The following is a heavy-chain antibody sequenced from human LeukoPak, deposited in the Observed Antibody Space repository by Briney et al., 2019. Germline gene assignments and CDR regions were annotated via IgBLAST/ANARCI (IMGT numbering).Heavy chain of an antibody. CDR1: GFTFSNAW. V-gene: IGHV3-15*01. J-gene: IGHJ4*02. CDR3: TTASCDSGVQDY. CDR2: IKSKTDGGTT. D-gene: IGHD3-10*01. Sequence: GGSLRLSCAASGFTFSNAWMSWVRQAPGKGLEWVGRIKSKTDGGTTDYAAPVKGRFTISRDDSKNTLYLQMNSLKTEDTAVYYCTTASCDSGVQDYWGQGTLVTVSS.